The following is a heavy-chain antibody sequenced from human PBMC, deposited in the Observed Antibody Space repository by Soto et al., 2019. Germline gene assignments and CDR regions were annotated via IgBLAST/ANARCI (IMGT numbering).Heavy chain of an antibody. CDR3: ARDGRYKTPYDGFDT. CDR1: GINFSDHF. Sequence: QAQVVESGGGLVKPGGSLRLSCATSGINFSDHFMAWIRLSPGKGLEWIAYISGSGTTIYYADSVRGRFTISRDNANDSLDLQMHSLRAEDTAVYYCARDGRYKTPYDGFDTWGQGTMVTVSS. D-gene: IGHD1-26*01. CDR2: ISGSGTTI. V-gene: IGHV3-11*01. J-gene: IGHJ3*02.